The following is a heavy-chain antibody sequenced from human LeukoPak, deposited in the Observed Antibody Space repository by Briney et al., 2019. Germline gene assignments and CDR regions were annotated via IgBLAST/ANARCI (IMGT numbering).Heavy chain of an antibody. CDR2: ISGSGGST. V-gene: IGHV3-23*01. D-gene: IGHD6-13*01. CDR3: ARQGYSSSWYPSDI. CDR1: GFTFSSYA. Sequence: GGSLRLSCAASGFTFSSYAMSWVRQAPGKGLEWVSGISGSGGSTYYADSVKGRFTISRDNSKNTLYLQMNSLRAEDTAVYYCARQGYSSSWYPSDIWGQGTMVTVSS. J-gene: IGHJ3*02.